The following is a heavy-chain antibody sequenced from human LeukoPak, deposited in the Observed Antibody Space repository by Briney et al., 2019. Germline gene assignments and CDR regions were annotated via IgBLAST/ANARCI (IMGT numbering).Heavy chain of an antibody. CDR2: IDANNGDT. CDR3: VRDPSSVTLYFFDY. Sequence: ASVKVSCKASGYTFRGNYIHWLRQAPGQGLEWMGWIDANNGDTKSSQKFQGRVTMSRDTSNSTAYMDLSSLSPDDAAVYYCVRDPSSVTLYFFDYWGQGTLVTVSS. D-gene: IGHD4-11*01. CDR1: GYTFRGNY. V-gene: IGHV1-2*02. J-gene: IGHJ4*02.